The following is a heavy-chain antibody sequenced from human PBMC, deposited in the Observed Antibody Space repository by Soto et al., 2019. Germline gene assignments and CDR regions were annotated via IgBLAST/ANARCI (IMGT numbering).Heavy chain of an antibody. D-gene: IGHD1-1*01. CDR3: ARGRYGDY. V-gene: IGHV1-18*01. CDR1: GYTFTSYG. J-gene: IGHJ4*02. CDR2: ISAHNGNT. Sequence: QVHLVQSGAEVKKPGASVKVSCKDSGYTFTSYGITWVRQAPGQGLEWMGWISAHNGNTAYAKKLQGRVIVTRDTSTSTAYMELRSLRCDDTAVYYCARGRYGDYWGQGALVTVSS.